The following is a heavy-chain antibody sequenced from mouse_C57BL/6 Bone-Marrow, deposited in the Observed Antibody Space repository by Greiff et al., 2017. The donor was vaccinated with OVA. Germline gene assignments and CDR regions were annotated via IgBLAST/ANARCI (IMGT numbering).Heavy chain of an antibody. CDR1: GFTFSDAW. D-gene: IGHD1-1*01. Sequence: EVQLVESGGGLVQPGGSMKLSCAASGFTFSDAWMDWVRQSPEKGLEWVAEIRNKANNHATYYAESVKGRFTISRDDSKSSVYLQMNSLRAEDTGIYYCTAGSSYYAMDYWGQGTSVTVSS. CDR3: TAGSSYYAMDY. V-gene: IGHV6-6*01. CDR2: IRNKANNHAT. J-gene: IGHJ4*01.